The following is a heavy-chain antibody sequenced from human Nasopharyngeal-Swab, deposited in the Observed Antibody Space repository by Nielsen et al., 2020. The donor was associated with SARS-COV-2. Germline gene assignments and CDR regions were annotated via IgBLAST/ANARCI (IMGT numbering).Heavy chain of an antibody. Sequence: GESLRLSCAASGFTFSSYAMHWVRQAPGKGLEWVAVISYDGSNKYYADSVKGRFTISRDNSKNTLYLQMNSLRAEDTAVYYCATPSPQGYDFWSGYGSWGQGTLVTVSS. CDR1: GFTFSSYA. V-gene: IGHV3-30-3*01. CDR3: ATPSPQGYDFWSGYGS. D-gene: IGHD3-3*01. J-gene: IGHJ4*02. CDR2: ISYDGSNK.